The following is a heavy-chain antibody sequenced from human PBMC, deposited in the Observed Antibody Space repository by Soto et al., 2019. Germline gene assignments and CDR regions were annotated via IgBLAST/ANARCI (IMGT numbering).Heavy chain of an antibody. CDR1: GGSISSGGYY. CDR3: ARVGVAGTGYYYYGMDV. D-gene: IGHD6-19*01. J-gene: IGHJ6*02. CDR2: IYYSGST. V-gene: IGHV4-31*03. Sequence: QVQLQESGPGLVKPSQTLSLTCTVSGGSISSGGYYWSWIRQQPGKGLEWIGYIYYSGSTYYNPSLKSRVTISVDTSKNQFSLKLSSVTAADTAVYYCARVGVAGTGYYYYGMDVWGQGTTVTVSS.